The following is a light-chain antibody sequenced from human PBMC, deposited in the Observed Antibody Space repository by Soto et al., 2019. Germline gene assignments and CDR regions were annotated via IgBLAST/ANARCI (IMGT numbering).Light chain of an antibody. CDR3: QQSYSTPTIT. V-gene: IGKV1-39*01. CDR2: ASS. CDR1: QSISDY. Sequence: DSQMTQSPSFLSASVGDRVTITCRANQSISDYLNWFQQKLGKAPKFLIYASSSLQSGVPSRFRGSGSGTDFTLTISSLQPEDFATYYCQQSYSTPTITFGQGTRLEIK. J-gene: IGKJ5*01.